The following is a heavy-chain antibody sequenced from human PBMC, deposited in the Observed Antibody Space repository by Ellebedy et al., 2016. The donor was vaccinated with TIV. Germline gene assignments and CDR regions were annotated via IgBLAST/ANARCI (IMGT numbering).Heavy chain of an antibody. J-gene: IGHJ6*03. CDR1: GYSFTGYP. Sequence: ASVKVSCKASGYSFTGYPMNWVRQAPGQGLEWLGWINMNTGNPTYAQGFTGRFDFSLDTSASTAYLQISGLKAGDTAVYYCARDSRYNWNDWDYYHMDVWGKGTTVTVSS. D-gene: IGHD1-1*01. CDR3: ARDSRYNWNDWDYYHMDV. V-gene: IGHV7-4-1*02. CDR2: INMNTGNP.